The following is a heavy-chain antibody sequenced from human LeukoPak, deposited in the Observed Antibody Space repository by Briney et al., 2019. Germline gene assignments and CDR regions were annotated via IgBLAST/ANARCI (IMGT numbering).Heavy chain of an antibody. Sequence: GGSLRLSCAASGFTFSSYGMHWVRQVPGKGLEWVAVIWYDGSNKYYADSVKGRFTISRDNSKNTLYLQMNSLRAEDTAVYYCAREDRAFDYWGQGTLVTVSS. J-gene: IGHJ4*02. CDR3: AREDRAFDY. CDR2: IWYDGSNK. D-gene: IGHD3-22*01. V-gene: IGHV3-33*01. CDR1: GFTFSSYG.